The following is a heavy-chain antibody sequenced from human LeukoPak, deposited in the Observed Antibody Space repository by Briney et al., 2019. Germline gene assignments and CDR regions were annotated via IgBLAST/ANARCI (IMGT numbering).Heavy chain of an antibody. Sequence: GGSLRLSCAASGFTFSSYAMHWVRQAPGKGPEWVAVISYDGSTKYYTDSVKGRFTISRDNSENTLYLQMNRLRAEDTAVYYCAREVLVAVSNWFDPWGQGTLVTVSS. CDR1: GFTFSSYA. CDR2: ISYDGSTK. CDR3: AREVLVAVSNWFDP. J-gene: IGHJ5*02. D-gene: IGHD6-19*01. V-gene: IGHV3-30-3*01.